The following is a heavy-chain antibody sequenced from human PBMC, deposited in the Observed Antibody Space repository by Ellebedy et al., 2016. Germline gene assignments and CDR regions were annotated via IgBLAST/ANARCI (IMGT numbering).Heavy chain of an antibody. J-gene: IGHJ1*01. CDR1: GFTFSSYS. Sequence: GGSLRLSXAASGFTFSSYSMNWVRQAPGKGLEWVSYISSSSSTIYYADSVKGRFTISRDNSKNTLYLQMNSLRAEDTAVYYCARNGPEDSTLLRWSPQGVEYFQHWGQGTLVTVSS. V-gene: IGHV3-48*01. CDR2: ISSSSSTI. CDR3: ARNGPEDSTLLRWSPQGVEYFQH. D-gene: IGHD4-23*01.